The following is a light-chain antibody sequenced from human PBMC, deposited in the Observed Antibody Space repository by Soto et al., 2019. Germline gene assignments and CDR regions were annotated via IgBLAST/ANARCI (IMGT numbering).Light chain of an antibody. J-gene: IGKJ1*01. CDR2: GAS. CDR3: QQSHSSPKT. V-gene: IGKV1-39*01. Sequence: DIQMTQSPSSLFASVGDRVTVTCRASHTINNFLNWYHRKPGKAPKLLIYGASSLQGGVPSRFSGGGSGTTFTLTISSVQPEDFGIYYCQQSHSSPKTFGQGT. CDR1: HTINNF.